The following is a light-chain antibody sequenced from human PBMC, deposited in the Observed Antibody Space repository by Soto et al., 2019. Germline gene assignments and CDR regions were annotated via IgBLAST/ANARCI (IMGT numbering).Light chain of an antibody. Sequence: QSALTQPASVSGSPGQSITISCTGTSSDIGAYNYVSWYQQYPGKAPKLMIYGVTNRPSGVSNRFSGSKTGNTASLTISGLQAEDEADYYFFLHRSGASHVFGTGTKVTVL. CDR2: GVT. V-gene: IGLV2-14*01. J-gene: IGLJ1*01. CDR1: SSDIGAYNY. CDR3: FLHRSGASHV.